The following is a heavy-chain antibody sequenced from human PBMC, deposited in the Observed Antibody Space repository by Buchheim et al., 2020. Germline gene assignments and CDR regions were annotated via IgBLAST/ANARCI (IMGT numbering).Heavy chain of an antibody. J-gene: IGHJ5*02. CDR3: ARGIAAAGTYNWFDP. V-gene: IGHV4-31*03. CDR1: GGSIRSGGYS. CDR2: IYYSGST. D-gene: IGHD6-13*01. Sequence: QVQLQESGPGLVKPSQTLSLTCTVSGGSIRSGGYSWSWIRQHPGKGLEWIGYIYYSGSTYYNPSLKSRVTISVDTSKNQFSLKLSSVTAADTAVYYCARGIAAAGTYNWFDPWGQGTL.